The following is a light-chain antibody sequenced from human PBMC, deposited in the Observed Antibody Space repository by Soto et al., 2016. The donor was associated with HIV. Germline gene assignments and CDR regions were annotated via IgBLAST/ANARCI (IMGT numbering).Light chain of an antibody. CDR2: DDS. V-gene: IGLV3-21*03. Sequence: SYVLTQPPSLSVAPRKTARITCGGNNVGSKSVQWYQQKPGQAPVLVVYDDSDRPSGIPERFSGSNSGDTATLSISRVEAGDEADYYCQVWDASTDLVVFGGGTKLT. CDR3: QVWDASTDLVV. J-gene: IGLJ2*01. CDR1: NVGSKS.